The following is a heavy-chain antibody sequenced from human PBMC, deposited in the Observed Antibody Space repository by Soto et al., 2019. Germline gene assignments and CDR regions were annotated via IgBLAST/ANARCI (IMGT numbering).Heavy chain of an antibody. CDR1: GGPISPYY. J-gene: IGHJ6*02. D-gene: IGHD3-22*01. V-gene: IGHV4-4*07. CDR2: IYYTGST. CDR3: AREGGYFDSSGSGVYHYYGVDV. Sequence: SETLSLTCTVSGGPISPYYWSWIRQPAGKGLEWIGRIYYTGSTNCNPPLKSRVSMSLDTARNQISLKVNFVTAADTAVYYCAREGGYFDSSGSGVYHYYGVDVWGRGTTVTVSS.